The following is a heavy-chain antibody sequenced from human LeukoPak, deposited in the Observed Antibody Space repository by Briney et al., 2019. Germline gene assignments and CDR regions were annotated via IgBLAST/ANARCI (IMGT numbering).Heavy chain of an antibody. CDR3: ATMVRGVMVLDY. D-gene: IGHD3-10*01. CDR1: GYTFTSNY. J-gene: IGHJ4*02. V-gene: IGHV1-46*01. CDR2: IYPRDGST. Sequence: VASVKVSCKASGYTFTSNYIHWVRQAPGQGLEWMGMIYPRDGSTSYAQKFQGRVTVTRDTSASTAYMELSSLRSEDTAVYYCATMVRGVMVLDYWGQGTLVTVSS.